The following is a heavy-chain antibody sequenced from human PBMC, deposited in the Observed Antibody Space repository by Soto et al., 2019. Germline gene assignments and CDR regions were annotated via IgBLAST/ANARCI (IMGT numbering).Heavy chain of an antibody. V-gene: IGHV1-18*01. J-gene: IGHJ4*02. Sequence: QVQLVQSGAEVKKPGASVKVSCKASGYTFTNYGISWVRQAPGQGLEWMGWISHWGKTNYAQKLQGRVTMTTDTSASTAFMEQRSLGSDDTAMYYCARDLDGSGSYYTDYWGQGTLVTVSS. CDR3: ARDLDGSGSYYTDY. CDR1: GYTFTNYG. D-gene: IGHD3-10*01. CDR2: ISHWGKT.